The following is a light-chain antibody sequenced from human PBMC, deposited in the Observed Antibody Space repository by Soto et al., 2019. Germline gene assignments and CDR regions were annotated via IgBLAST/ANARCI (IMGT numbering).Light chain of an antibody. CDR3: QQYDNWPHT. CDR1: QNLSRN. V-gene: IGKV3-15*01. J-gene: IGKJ2*01. CDR2: GAS. Sequence: EMVMTQSPATLSVSPGARATLSCRASQNLSRNLAWYQQQPGQAPRLLIYGASTRATGIPARFSGSGSGTDFTLTISSLQSEDFAGYYCQQYDNWPHTVGQGTKLEIK.